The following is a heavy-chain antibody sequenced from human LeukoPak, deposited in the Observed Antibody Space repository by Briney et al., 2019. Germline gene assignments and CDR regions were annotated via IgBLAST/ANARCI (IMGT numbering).Heavy chain of an antibody. CDR2: IKQDGSEK. Sequence: GGSLRLSCAASGFTFSSYWMSWVRQAPGKGLEWVANIKQDGSEKYYVDSVKGRFTISRDNAKNSLYLQMNSLRAEDTAVYYCARGVRGRYYYGSGSPHLYFDYWGQGTLVTVSS. D-gene: IGHD3-10*01. J-gene: IGHJ4*02. CDR1: GFTFSSYW. CDR3: ARGVRGRYYYGSGSPHLYFDY. V-gene: IGHV3-7*01.